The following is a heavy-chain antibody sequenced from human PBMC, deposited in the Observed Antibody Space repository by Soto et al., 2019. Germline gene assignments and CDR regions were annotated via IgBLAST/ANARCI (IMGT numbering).Heavy chain of an antibody. CDR3: ARLEGLATISYYFDF. CDR1: DDSINSDKYY. J-gene: IGHJ4*02. Sequence: QLQLQESGPGLVKPSETLSLTCSVSDDSINSDKYYWGWIRQPPGKGLEWIGSINYRGNAYYNPALQTRFTISLAKSRSQCSLKLNSVPAADSAVYFCARLEGLATISYYFDFWGPGALVTVSS. CDR2: INYRGNA. D-gene: IGHD3-9*01. V-gene: IGHV4-39*01.